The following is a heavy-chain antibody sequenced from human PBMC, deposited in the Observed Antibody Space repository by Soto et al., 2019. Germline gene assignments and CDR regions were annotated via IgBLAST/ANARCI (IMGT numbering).Heavy chain of an antibody. J-gene: IGHJ4*02. CDR1: AWTRAEYW. V-gene: IGHV3-74*01. CDR2: MNSDGSTT. CDR3: ATAEVDY. Sequence: GLPLSGGCGGSAWTRAEYWPHWVRQAPGKGLEWVSRMNSDGSTTDYAGSVKGRFIVSRDNARNTLYLQMNSLRAEDTAVYYCATAEVDYWGPGTLVTVSS.